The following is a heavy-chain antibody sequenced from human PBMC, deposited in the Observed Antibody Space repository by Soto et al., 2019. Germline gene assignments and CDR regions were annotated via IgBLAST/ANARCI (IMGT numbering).Heavy chain of an antibody. D-gene: IGHD2-2*01. CDR1: GGSISSPGYS. Sequence: QVQLQESGSGLVKASQTLSLTCTVSGGSISSPGYSWNWIRQPPGKGLEWIGYIYFGGRTYYNPSLQSRVTIDRSDNQFSLSLSSVTAADTAVYYCARAAGAVPAASGMDVWGQGTTVTVSS. V-gene: IGHV4-30-2*01. CDR3: ARAAGAVPAASGMDV. CDR2: IYFGGRT. J-gene: IGHJ6*02.